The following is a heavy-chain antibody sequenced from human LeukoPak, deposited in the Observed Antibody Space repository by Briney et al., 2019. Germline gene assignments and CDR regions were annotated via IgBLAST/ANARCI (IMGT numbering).Heavy chain of an antibody. CDR1: GGSISSYY. Sequence: PSETLSLTCTVSGGSISSYYWSWLRQPAGKGLEWIGRIYTSGSTNYNPSLKSRVTISVDKSKNQFSLKLSSVTAADTAVYYCAREDIVATMWFDPWGQGTLVTVSS. CDR3: AREDIVATMWFDP. J-gene: IGHJ5*02. D-gene: IGHD5-12*01. V-gene: IGHV4-4*07. CDR2: IYTSGST.